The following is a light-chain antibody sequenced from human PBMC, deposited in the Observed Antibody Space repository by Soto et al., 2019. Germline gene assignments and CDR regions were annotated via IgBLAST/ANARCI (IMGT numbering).Light chain of an antibody. CDR1: QSISSH. CDR3: QQYSSNFYT. V-gene: IGKV1-5*01. J-gene: IGKJ2*01. Sequence: DIQMTQSPSTLSASVGDRVTITCRASQSISSHLAWYQQKPGKAPEVLIYDASTLESGVSSRFSGSGSGTKFPLTIRKLQPDYFGTYFCQQYSSNFYTFGQGTKVEIK. CDR2: DAS.